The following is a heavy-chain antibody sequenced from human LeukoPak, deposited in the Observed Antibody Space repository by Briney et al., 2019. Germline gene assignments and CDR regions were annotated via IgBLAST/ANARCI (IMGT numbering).Heavy chain of an antibody. CDR3: ARELLSAHFSANSYCGGDCPSRRAFDI. Sequence: ASVKVSCKASGYTFTSYYMHWVRQAPGQGLEWMGIINPSGGSTSYAQKFQGRVTMTRDTSTSTVYMELSSLRSEDTAVYYCARELLSAHFSANSYCGGDCPSRRAFDIWGQGTMVTVSS. V-gene: IGHV1-46*01. J-gene: IGHJ3*02. D-gene: IGHD2-21*01. CDR2: INPSGGST. CDR1: GYTFTSYY.